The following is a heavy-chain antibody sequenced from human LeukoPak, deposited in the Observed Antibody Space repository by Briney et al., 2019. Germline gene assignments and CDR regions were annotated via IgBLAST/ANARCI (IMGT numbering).Heavy chain of an antibody. D-gene: IGHD3-10*01. Sequence: PGGSLRLSCAASGFTFSSYAMSWVRQAPGKGLEWVSAISGSGGSTYYADSVKGRFTISRDNSKNTLNLQMNSLRAEDTAVYYCAKAITMVRGSQFPFNPLDALDIWGQGTMVTVSS. V-gene: IGHV3-23*01. CDR2: ISGSGGST. CDR3: AKAITMVRGSQFPFNPLDALDI. J-gene: IGHJ3*02. CDR1: GFTFSSYA.